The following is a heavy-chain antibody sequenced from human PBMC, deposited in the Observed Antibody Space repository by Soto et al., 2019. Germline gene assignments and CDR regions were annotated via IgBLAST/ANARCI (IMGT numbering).Heavy chain of an antibody. CDR3: ASRPLTTRYFDY. CDR1: GGSFSGYY. V-gene: IGHV4-34*01. CDR2: INHSGST. Sequence: SETLSLTCAVYGGSFSGYYWSWIRQPPGKGLEWIGVINHSGSTNYNPSLKSRVTISVDTSKNQFSLKLSSVTAADTAVYYCASRPLTTRYFDYWGQGTLVTVSS. D-gene: IGHD4-4*01. J-gene: IGHJ4*02.